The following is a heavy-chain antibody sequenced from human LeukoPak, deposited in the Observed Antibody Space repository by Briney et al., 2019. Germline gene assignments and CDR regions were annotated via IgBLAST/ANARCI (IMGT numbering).Heavy chain of an antibody. V-gene: IGHV4-39*01. CDR2: IYYSGST. D-gene: IGHD5-12*01. CDR3: ARQDSGYDY. J-gene: IGHJ4*02. Sequence: SETLSLTCTASGGSISSSSYYWGWIRQPPGKGLEWIGSIYYSGSTYYNPSLKSRVTISVDTSKNQFSLKLSSVTAADTAVYYCARQDSGYDYWGQGTLVTVSS. CDR1: GGSISSSSYY.